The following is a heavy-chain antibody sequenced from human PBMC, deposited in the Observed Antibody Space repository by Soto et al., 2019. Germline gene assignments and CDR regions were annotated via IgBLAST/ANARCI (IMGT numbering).Heavy chain of an antibody. V-gene: IGHV4-59*01. Sequence: PSETLSLTCTVSGGSISSYYWSWIRQPPGKGLEWIGYIYYSVSTNYNPSLKSRVTISVDTSKNQFSLKLSSVTAADTAVYYCERASGDYRFDYWGQGTLVTVSS. CDR2: IYYSVST. J-gene: IGHJ4*02. D-gene: IGHD4-17*01. CDR1: GGSISSYY. CDR3: ERASGDYRFDY.